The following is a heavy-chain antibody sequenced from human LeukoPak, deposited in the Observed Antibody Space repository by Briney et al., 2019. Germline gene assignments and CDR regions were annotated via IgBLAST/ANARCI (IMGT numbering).Heavy chain of an antibody. V-gene: IGHV1-18*01. CDR1: GYTFTSYG. CDR2: ISAYNGNT. D-gene: IGHD4-17*01. Sequence: GASVKVSCKASGYTFTSYGISWVRQAPGQGLEWMGWISAYNGNTNYAQKLQGRVTMTTDTSTSTAYMELRSLRSDDTAVYYCARAHSPWYGDVSGMDVWGQGTTVTVSS. J-gene: IGHJ6*02. CDR3: ARAHSPWYGDVSGMDV.